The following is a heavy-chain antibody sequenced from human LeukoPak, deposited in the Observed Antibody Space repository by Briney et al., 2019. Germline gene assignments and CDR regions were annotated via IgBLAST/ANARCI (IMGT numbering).Heavy chain of an antibody. D-gene: IGHD6-13*01. Sequence: GGSLRLSCAASGFTFSSYAMHWVRQAPGKGLEWVAVISYDGSNKYYVDSVKGRFTISRDNSKNTLYLQMNSLRAEDTAVYYCASGYSSSWINDYWGQGTLVTVSS. CDR1: GFTFSSYA. J-gene: IGHJ4*02. CDR2: ISYDGSNK. V-gene: IGHV3-30*04. CDR3: ASGYSSSWINDY.